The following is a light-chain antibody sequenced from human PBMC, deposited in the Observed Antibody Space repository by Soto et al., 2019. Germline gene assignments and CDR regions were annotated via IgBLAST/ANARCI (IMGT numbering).Light chain of an antibody. CDR1: QSISSW. CDR3: QQYHRYYLT. V-gene: IGKV1-5*03. Sequence: DIQMTQSPSTLSASVGDRVTITCRASQSISSWVAWYQQKPGKAPKLLIYKASTLESGVPSRFSGGGSGTEFTLTISSLQPDDFATYYRQQYHRYYLTFGQGTKVDIK. J-gene: IGKJ1*01. CDR2: KAS.